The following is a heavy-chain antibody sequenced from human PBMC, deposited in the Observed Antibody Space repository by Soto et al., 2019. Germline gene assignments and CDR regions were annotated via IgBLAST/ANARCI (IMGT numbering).Heavy chain of an antibody. V-gene: IGHV1-58*01. J-gene: IGHJ3*02. Sequence: ASVKVSCKASGFTFTSSAVQWVRQARGQRLEWIGWIVVGSGNTNYAQKFQERVTITRDMSTSTAYMELSSLRSEDTAMYYCARHAVVVAAYQNGDAFDIWGQGTMVTVS. CDR2: IVVGSGNT. CDR3: ARHAVVVAAYQNGDAFDI. D-gene: IGHD2-15*01. CDR1: GFTFTSSA.